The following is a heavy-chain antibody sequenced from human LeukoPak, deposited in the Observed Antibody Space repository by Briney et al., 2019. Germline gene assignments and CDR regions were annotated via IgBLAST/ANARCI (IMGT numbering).Heavy chain of an antibody. CDR1: GYTFTGYY. Sequence: ASVKVSCKASGYTFTGYYMHWVRQAPGQGLEWMGWINPNSGGTNYAQKFQGRVTMTRNTSISTAYMELSSLRSEDTAVYYCAREGRDGYNSGAFDIWGQGTMVTVSS. D-gene: IGHD5-24*01. CDR3: AREGRDGYNSGAFDI. CDR2: INPNSGGT. J-gene: IGHJ3*02. V-gene: IGHV1-2*02.